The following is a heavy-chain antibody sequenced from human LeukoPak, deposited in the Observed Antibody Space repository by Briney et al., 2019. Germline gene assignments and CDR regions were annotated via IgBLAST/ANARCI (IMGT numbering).Heavy chain of an antibody. D-gene: IGHD1-26*01. CDR2: ISSSTTYI. J-gene: IGHJ4*01. CDR3: TRQAILGAAFDY. V-gene: IGHV3-21*01. Sequence: KTGGSLRLSCAASGFKFTSYTMNWVRQAPGKGLEWVASISSSTTYIYYGDSMKGRFTVSRDNANNSLFLHMTSLSAEDTAVYYCTRQAILGAAFDYWGHGTLVTVSS. CDR1: GFKFTSYT.